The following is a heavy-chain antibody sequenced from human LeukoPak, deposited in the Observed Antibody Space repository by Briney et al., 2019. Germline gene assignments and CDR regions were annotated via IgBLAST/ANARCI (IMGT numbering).Heavy chain of an antibody. CDR1: GGSFRDYY. Sequence: PSETLPLTCAVYGGSFRDYYWSWIRQPPGKGLEWIGEINHSGSTNYNPSLKSRLSMSVDRSKSQFSLRLTSVTVADTAVYYCAGGPQMSTIDYWGQGTLVTVSS. CDR3: AGGPQMSTIDY. CDR2: INHSGST. J-gene: IGHJ4*02. V-gene: IGHV4-34*01. D-gene: IGHD5-24*01.